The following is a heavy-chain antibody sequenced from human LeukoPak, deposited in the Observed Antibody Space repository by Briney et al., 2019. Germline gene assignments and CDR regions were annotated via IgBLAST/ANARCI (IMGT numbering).Heavy chain of an antibody. CDR3: TREYCSSARCYGFLDY. J-gene: IGHJ4*02. V-gene: IGHV3-9*03. CDR1: GFTFDDYA. D-gene: IGHD2-2*01. CDR2: ISWNSDTI. Sequence: GGSLRLSCAASGFTFDDYAMHWVRHAPGKGLEWVSGISWNSDTIGYVDSVKGRFTISRDNAKNSLYLQMNSLRPEDMALYYCTREYCSSARCYGFLDYWGQGTLVTVSS.